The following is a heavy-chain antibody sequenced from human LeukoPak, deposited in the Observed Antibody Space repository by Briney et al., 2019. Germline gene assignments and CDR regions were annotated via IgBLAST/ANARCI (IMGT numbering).Heavy chain of an antibody. Sequence: PGGSLRLSCAASGFTFSSYSMSWVRQAPGKGLEWVANIKQDGSEKYYVDSVEGRFTISRDNAKNSLYLQMNSLRAEDTAVYYCARANEDYYDSSGYGYYFDYWGQGTLVTVSS. CDR2: IKQDGSEK. J-gene: IGHJ4*02. CDR3: ARANEDYYDSSGYGYYFDY. CDR1: GFTFSSYS. V-gene: IGHV3-7*01. D-gene: IGHD3-22*01.